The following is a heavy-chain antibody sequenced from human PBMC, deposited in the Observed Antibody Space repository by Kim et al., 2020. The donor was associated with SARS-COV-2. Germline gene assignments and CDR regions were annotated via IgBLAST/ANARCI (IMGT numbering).Heavy chain of an antibody. CDR3: VTHPASRFYYFDS. Sequence: TYFADSVRGRFSISRDDSKNTLYLQMNSLRAEDTAVYYCVTHPASRFYYFDSLGQGILV. D-gene: IGHD3-3*01. CDR2: T. J-gene: IGHJ4*02. V-gene: IGHV3-66*04.